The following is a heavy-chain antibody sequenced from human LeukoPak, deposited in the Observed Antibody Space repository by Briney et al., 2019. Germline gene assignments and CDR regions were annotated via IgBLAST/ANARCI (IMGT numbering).Heavy chain of an antibody. CDR2: INPNSGGT. CDR3: ASYYYDSSAPTSDAFDI. CDR1: GYTFSGYY. J-gene: IGHJ3*02. D-gene: IGHD3-22*01. V-gene: IGHV1-2*02. Sequence: ASVKVSCKASGYTFSGYYIHWVRQAPGQGLEWMGWINPNSGGTNYAQKFQGRVTMTRDTSISTAYMELSRLRSDDTAVYYCASYYYDSSAPTSDAFDIWGQGTMVTVSS.